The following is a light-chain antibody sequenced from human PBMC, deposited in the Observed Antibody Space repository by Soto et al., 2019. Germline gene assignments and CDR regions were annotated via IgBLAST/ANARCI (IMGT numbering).Light chain of an antibody. CDR3: QPYGTSDL. Sequence: EIVLTQSPVTLSLSPGDRATLSCRASQSVSDSYLSWYQQKTGQATSLLIYASSMATGIPERFSGSGSGTDFTLTISRLDPEDSAVYYCQPYGTSDLFGPGTKVDIK. CDR1: QSVSDSY. J-gene: IGKJ3*01. CDR2: AS. V-gene: IGKV3-20*01.